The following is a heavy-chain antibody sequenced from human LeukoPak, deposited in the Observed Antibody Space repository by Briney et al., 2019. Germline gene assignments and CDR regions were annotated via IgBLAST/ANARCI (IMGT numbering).Heavy chain of an antibody. Sequence: GGSLRLSCAASGFTLSSYAMSWVRQAPGKGLEWVSAISGSGGSTYYADSVKGRFTISRDNSKNTLYLQMNSLRAEDTAVYYCALGYCSSTSCPNWFDPWGQGTLVTVSS. D-gene: IGHD2-2*03. CDR2: ISGSGGST. CDR3: ALGYCSSTSCPNWFDP. V-gene: IGHV3-23*01. CDR1: GFTLSSYA. J-gene: IGHJ5*02.